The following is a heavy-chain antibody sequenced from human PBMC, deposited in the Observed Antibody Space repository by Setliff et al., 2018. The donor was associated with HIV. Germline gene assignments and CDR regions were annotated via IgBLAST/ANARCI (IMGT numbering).Heavy chain of an antibody. V-gene: IGHV4-39*01. J-gene: IGHJ6*03. CDR1: GSTISSSNYY. CDR3: ARQFQYYYMGV. CDR2: IHYTGGT. Sequence: SETLSLTCSVSGSTISSSNYYWGWIRQPPGKGLEWIGSIHYTGGTHYNPSFKSRASFSLDTSKNQFSLRLGSVTAADTAVYYCARQFQYYYMGVWGKGTPVTVSS.